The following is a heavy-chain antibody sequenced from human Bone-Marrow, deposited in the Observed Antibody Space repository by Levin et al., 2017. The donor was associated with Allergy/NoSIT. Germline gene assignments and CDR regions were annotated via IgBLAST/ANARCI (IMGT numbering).Heavy chain of an antibody. CDR2: ISGSGGST. CDR3: AKNVQGRYLPAAINNWFDP. D-gene: IGHD2-2*01. Sequence: GGSLRLSCAASGFTFSSYAMSWVRQAPGKGLEWVSAISGSGGSTYYADSVKGRFTISRDNSKNTLYLQMNSLRAEDTAVYYCAKNVQGRYLPAAINNWFDPWGQGTLVTVSS. CDR1: GFTFSSYA. V-gene: IGHV3-23*01. J-gene: IGHJ5*02.